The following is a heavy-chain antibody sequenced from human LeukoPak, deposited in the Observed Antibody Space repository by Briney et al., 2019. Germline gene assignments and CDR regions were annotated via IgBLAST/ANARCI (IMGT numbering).Heavy chain of an antibody. CDR3: ARDQWRLFDY. CDR1: GLTFGNNG. V-gene: IGHV3-7*04. D-gene: IGHD2-21*02. J-gene: IGHJ4*02. CDR2: IKEGGSDT. Sequence: GGSLRLSCAASGLTFGNNGMGWFGQPPGKGLNGVANIKEGGSDTYYVDSVRGRFTISRDNAKNLLYLQMISLRGEDTAVYYCARDQWRLFDYWGQGTLVTVSS.